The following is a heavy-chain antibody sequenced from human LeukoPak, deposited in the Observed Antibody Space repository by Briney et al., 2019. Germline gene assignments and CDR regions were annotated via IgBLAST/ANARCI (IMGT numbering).Heavy chain of an antibody. D-gene: IGHD3-22*01. CDR3: ARVTTMIVEDPEW. CDR2: IYYSGST. Sequence: PSETLSLTCTVSGGSISSGDYYWSWIRQPPGKGLEWIGYIYYSGSTYYNPSLKSRVTISVDTSKNQFSLKLSSVTAADTAVYYCARVTTMIVEDPEWWGQGTLVTVSS. V-gene: IGHV4-30-4*01. J-gene: IGHJ4*02. CDR1: GGSISSGDYY.